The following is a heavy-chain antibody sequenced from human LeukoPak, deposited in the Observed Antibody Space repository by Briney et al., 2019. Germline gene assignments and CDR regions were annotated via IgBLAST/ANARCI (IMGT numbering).Heavy chain of an antibody. V-gene: IGHV1-69*13. CDR3: ARGEMVRGVIEYYYYGMDV. Sequence: SVKVSCKASGGTSSSYAISWVRQAPGQGLEWMGGIIPIFGTANYAQKFQGRVTITADESTSTAYMELSSLRSEDTAVYYCARGEMVRGVIEYYYYGMDVWGKGTTVTVSS. CDR1: GGTSSSYA. J-gene: IGHJ6*04. CDR2: IIPIFGTA. D-gene: IGHD3-10*01.